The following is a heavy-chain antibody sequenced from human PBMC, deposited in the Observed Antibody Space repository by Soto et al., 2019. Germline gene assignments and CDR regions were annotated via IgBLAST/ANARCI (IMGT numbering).Heavy chain of an antibody. CDR1: GFTFSSYS. V-gene: IGHV3-48*01. J-gene: IGHJ6*02. D-gene: IGHD3-10*01. CDR3: ARDSYGSGWRYYSYGMDV. Sequence: EVQLVESGGGLVQPGGSLRLSCAASGFTFSSYSMNWVRQAPGKGLEWVSYISSSSSTIYYADSVKGRFTISRDNSKNSLYLQMNSLRAEYTSVYYCARDSYGSGWRYYSYGMDVWGQGTTVTVSS. CDR2: ISSSSSTI.